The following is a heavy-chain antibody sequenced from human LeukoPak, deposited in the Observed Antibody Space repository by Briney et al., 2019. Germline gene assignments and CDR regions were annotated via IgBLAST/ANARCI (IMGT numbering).Heavy chain of an antibody. CDR3: ARGRYSGTTYYFDY. D-gene: IGHD5-12*01. CDR2: IKQDGSEK. Sequence: PGGSLRLSCAASGFTFSSYWMSWVRQAPGKGPEWVANIKQDGSEKYYVDSVKGRFTISRDDAKNSLYLQMNSLRAEDTAVYYCARGRYSGTTYYFDYWGQGTLVTVSS. CDR1: GFTFSSYW. J-gene: IGHJ4*02. V-gene: IGHV3-7*03.